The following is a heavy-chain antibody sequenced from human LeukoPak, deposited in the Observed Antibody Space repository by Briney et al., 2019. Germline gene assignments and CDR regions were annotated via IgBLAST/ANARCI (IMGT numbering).Heavy chain of an antibody. D-gene: IGHD2/OR15-2a*01. CDR2: INWNGDIT. V-gene: IGHV3-20*04. J-gene: IGHJ3*01. Sequence: PGGSLRLSCNASGFGFENYDMTWIRQVPGKGLEWVSGINWNGDITGYADSVKGRFTISRDNAQNSLFLQMNGLRDNDTAFYYCAGGSTYLHAFDLWGHGTTVTVSS. CDR1: GFGFENYD. CDR3: AGGSTYLHAFDL.